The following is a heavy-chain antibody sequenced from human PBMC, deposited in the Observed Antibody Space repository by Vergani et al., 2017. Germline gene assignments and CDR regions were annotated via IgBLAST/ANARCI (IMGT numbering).Heavy chain of an antibody. CDR1: GCSISSYY. CDR2: IYYSGST. J-gene: IGHJ6*03. CDR3: AREACSGGSCYYYMDV. D-gene: IGHD2-15*01. Sequence: QLQLQESGPGLVKPAETLSLTCTVSGCSISSYYWSWIRQPPGKGLEWIGYIYYSGSTNYNPSLKSRVTISVDTSKNQFSLKLSTVTAADTAVYYCAREACSGGSCYYYMDVWGKGTTVTVSS. V-gene: IGHV4-59*01.